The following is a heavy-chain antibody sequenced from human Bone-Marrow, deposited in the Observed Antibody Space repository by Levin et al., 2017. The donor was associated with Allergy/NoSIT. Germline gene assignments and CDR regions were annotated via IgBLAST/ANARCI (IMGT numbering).Heavy chain of an antibody. V-gene: IGHV4-59*01. CDR3: ARCHSGSYPTRVDY. CDR2: IYNSGRT. J-gene: IGHJ4*02. Sequence: PSQTLSLTCTVSGGSISGYYWSWIRQPPGKGLEWIGYIYNSGRTNYNPSLKSRVTISVDTSKNQFSLRLTSVTAADTAVYYCARCHSGSYPTRVDYWGQGTLVTVSS. CDR1: GGSISGYY. D-gene: IGHD1-26*01.